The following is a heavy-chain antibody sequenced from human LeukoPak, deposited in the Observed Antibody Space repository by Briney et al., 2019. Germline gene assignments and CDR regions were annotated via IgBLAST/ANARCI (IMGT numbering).Heavy chain of an antibody. CDR2: MNPNSGNT. CDR1: GYTFTSYE. J-gene: IGHJ6*02. V-gene: IGHV1-8*01. D-gene: IGHD4-11*01. CDR3: ARGPSYSNYLFYYYYGMDV. Sequence: ASVKVSCKASGYTFTSYEINWVRQATGQGLEWMGWMNPNSGNTGYAQKFQGRVTMTRNTSISTAYMELSSLRSEDTAVYYCARGPSYSNYLFYYYYGMDVWGQGTTVTVSS.